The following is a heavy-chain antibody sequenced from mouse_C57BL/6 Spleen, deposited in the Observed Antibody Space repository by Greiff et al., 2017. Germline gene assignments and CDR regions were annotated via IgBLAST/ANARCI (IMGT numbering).Heavy chain of an antibody. J-gene: IGHJ3*01. D-gene: IGHD2-4*01. CDR1: GYSITSGYY. Sequence: EVQLQQSGPGLVKPSQSLSLTCSVTGYSITSGYYWNWIRQFPGNKLEWMGYISYDGSNNYNPSLKNRISITRDTSKNQFFLKLNSVTTEDTATYYCAREGDDYPFAYWGQGTLVTVSA. CDR3: AREGDDYPFAY. V-gene: IGHV3-6*01. CDR2: ISYDGSN.